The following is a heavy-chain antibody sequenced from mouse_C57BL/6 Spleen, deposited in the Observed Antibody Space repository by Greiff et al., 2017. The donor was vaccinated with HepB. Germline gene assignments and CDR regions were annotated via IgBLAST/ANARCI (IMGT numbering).Heavy chain of an antibody. V-gene: IGHV1-4*01. J-gene: IGHJ4*01. D-gene: IGHD4-1*01. CDR1: GYTFTSYT. Sequence: VQLQQSGAELARPGASVKMSCKASGYTFTSYTMHWVKQRPGQGLEWIGYINPSSGYTKYNQKFKDKATLTADKSSSTAYMQLRSLTSEDSAVYYCARSLGRDAMDYWGQGTSVTVSS. CDR2: INPSSGYT. CDR3: ARSLGRDAMDY.